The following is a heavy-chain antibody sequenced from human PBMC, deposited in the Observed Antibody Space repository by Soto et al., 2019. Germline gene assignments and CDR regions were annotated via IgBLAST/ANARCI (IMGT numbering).Heavy chain of an antibody. D-gene: IGHD6-19*01. V-gene: IGHV3-7*01. CDR3: ARAVAGFDY. CDR1: GFTFSNYW. J-gene: IGHJ4*02. Sequence: PGESLKISCAASGFTFSNYWMSWVRQAPGKGLEWVANIKQDGSEIYYVDSVKGRFTISRDNAKNSVYLQMNSLRAEDTAVYYCARAVAGFDYWGQGTLVTVS. CDR2: IKQDGSEI.